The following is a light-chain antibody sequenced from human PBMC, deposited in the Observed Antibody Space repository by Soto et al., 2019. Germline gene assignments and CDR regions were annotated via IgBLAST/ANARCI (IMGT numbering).Light chain of an antibody. Sequence: HCDLTPLASGSXSVGDSSTISCTTIIHDGGGYNYVSWYQQHPGKAPKLMIYDVSSRPSGVSNRFSGSKSGNTASLTISGLQAEDEADYYCSSYTSSTTLYVFGTGTKVTVL. CDR3: SSYTSSTTLYV. J-gene: IGLJ1*01. CDR1: IHDGGGYNY. V-gene: IGLV2-14*01. CDR2: DVS.